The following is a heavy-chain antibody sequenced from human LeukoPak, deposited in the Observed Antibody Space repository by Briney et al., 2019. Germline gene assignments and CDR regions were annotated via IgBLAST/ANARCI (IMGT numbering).Heavy chain of an antibody. V-gene: IGHV3-30*18. Sequence: PGRSLRLSCAASGFTFSSYAMHWVRQAPGKGLEWVALISYDVSNKYYADSVKGRFTISRDNSKNTLYLQMNSLRAEDTAVYYCAKDLKWDLTDGFDCWGQGTLVTVSS. CDR3: AKDLKWDLTDGFDC. CDR2: ISYDVSNK. CDR1: GFTFSSYA. J-gene: IGHJ4*02. D-gene: IGHD1-26*01.